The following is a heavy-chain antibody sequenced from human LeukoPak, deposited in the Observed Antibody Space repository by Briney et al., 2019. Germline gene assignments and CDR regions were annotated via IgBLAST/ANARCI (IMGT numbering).Heavy chain of an antibody. CDR3: AKDRDGYNGNFDY. CDR2: ISWNSGAI. V-gene: IGHV3-9*01. Sequence: GGSLRLSCAASGFTFSSHGMNWVRQAPGKGLEWVSGISWNSGAIGYADSVKGRFTISRDNAKNSLYLQMNSLRAEDTALYYCAKDRDGYNGNFDYWGQGNLVTVSS. J-gene: IGHJ4*02. CDR1: GFTFSSHG. D-gene: IGHD5-24*01.